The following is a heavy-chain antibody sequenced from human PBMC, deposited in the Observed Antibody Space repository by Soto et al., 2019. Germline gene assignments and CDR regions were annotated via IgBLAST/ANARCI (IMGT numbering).Heavy chain of an antibody. CDR3: ARGLWNDVFQY. J-gene: IGHJ1*01. V-gene: IGHV4-30-2*01. D-gene: IGHD1-1*01. CDR1: GGSISSGGYS. CDR2: VHHTGST. Sequence: PSETLSLTCAVSGGSISSGGYSWTWIRQPPGKGLEWIGYVHHTGSTTYNPSLKTRVNISVDRPNNQFFLTLTSATAADSAVYYCARGLWNDVFQYGGLGILVTVSS.